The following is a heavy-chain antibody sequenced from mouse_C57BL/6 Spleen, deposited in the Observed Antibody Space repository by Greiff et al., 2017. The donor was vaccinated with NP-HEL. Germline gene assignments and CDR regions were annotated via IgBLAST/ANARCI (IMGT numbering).Heavy chain of an antibody. CDR2: IDPSDSYT. J-gene: IGHJ1*03. V-gene: IGHV1-59*01. Sequence: QVQLQQPGAELVRPGTSVKLSCKASGYTFTSYWMHWVKQRPGQGLEWIGVIDPSDSYTNYNPKFKGKATLTVDTSSSTAYMQLSSLTSEDSAVYYCARNDGSSPHWYFDVWGTGTTVTVSS. CDR3: ARNDGSSPHWYFDV. D-gene: IGHD1-1*01. CDR1: GYTFTSYW.